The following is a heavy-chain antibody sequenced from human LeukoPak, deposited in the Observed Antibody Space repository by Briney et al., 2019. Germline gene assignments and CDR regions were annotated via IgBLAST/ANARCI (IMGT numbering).Heavy chain of an antibody. CDR1: GGSFSGYY. J-gene: IGHJ4*02. D-gene: IGHD6-19*01. CDR3: ARGDGDRIAVATLSFDY. V-gene: IGHV4-34*01. Sequence: SETLSLTCAVYGGSFSGYYWSWIRQPPGKGLEWIGEINHSGSTNYNPSLKSRVTISADTSKNQFSLKLSSVTAADTAVYYCARGDGDRIAVATLSFDYWGQGTLVTVSS. CDR2: INHSGST.